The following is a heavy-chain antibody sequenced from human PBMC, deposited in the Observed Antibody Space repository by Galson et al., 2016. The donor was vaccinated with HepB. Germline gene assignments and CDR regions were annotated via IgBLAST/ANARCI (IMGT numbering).Heavy chain of an antibody. CDR2: IGGSGGKT. V-gene: IGHV3-23*01. J-gene: IGHJ6*02. CDR3: AKEGIREDLMEAEITFLDV. Sequence: SLRLSCAASGFTFSSYSMNWVRQAPGRGLQWVSGIGGSGGKTYYTDSVKGRFIMSRDNSNNTLYLLMNNLRVEDTAIYYCAKEGIREDLMEAEITFLDVWGQGTPVTVSS. D-gene: IGHD2-15*01. CDR1: GFTFSSYS.